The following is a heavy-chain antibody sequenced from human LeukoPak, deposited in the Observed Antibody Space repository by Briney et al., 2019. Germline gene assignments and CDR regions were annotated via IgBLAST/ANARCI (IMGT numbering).Heavy chain of an antibody. J-gene: IGHJ6*02. D-gene: IGHD5-12*01. Sequence: PGESLKISCKGSGYTFSSYWIAWVRHMPGKGLEWMGIIYPGDSDTRYSPSFQGQVTISVEKSISTAYLQWSSLKASDTAMYYCARHHGATKSYYYYGMDVWGQGTTVTVSS. CDR3: ARHHGATKSYYYYGMDV. CDR2: IYPGDSDT. V-gene: IGHV5-51*01. CDR1: GYTFSSYW.